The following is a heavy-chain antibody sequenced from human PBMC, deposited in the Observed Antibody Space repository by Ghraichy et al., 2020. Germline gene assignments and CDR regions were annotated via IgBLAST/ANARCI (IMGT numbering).Heavy chain of an antibody. CDR3: ARDPYGDYKYGGTDY. CDR1: GFSFSRHW. J-gene: IGHJ4*02. V-gene: IGHV3-7*01. CDR2: IKSDGSDS. D-gene: IGHD4-17*01. Sequence: ASLNISCVASGFSFSRHWMSWVRQAPGKGLEWVASIKSDGSDSVYVDSVKGRFIISRDNAKNSVSLEMNSLRVDDTAVYYCARDPYGDYKYGGTDYWGQGTLISVSS.